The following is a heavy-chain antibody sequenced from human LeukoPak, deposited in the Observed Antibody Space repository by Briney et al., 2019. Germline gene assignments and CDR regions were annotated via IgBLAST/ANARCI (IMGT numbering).Heavy chain of an antibody. J-gene: IGHJ4*02. V-gene: IGHV4-34*01. CDR3: ARGQKWEPEAEAFDY. D-gene: IGHD1-26*01. Sequence: SETLSLTCAVYGGSFSGYYWSWIRQPPGKGLEWIGEINHSGSTNYNPSLKSRVTISVDTSKNQFSLKLSSVTAADTAVYYCARGQKWEPEAEAFDYWGQGTLVTVSS. CDR1: GGSFSGYY. CDR2: INHSGST.